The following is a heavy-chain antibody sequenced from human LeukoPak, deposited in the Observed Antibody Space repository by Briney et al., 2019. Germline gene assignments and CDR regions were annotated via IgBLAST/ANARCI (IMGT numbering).Heavy chain of an antibody. Sequence: ASVKVSCKASGYTFTGYYMHWVRQAPGQGLEWMGWINPNSGGTNYAQKFQGRGTMTRDTSISTAYMELSRLRSDDTAVYYCARARGATWAEYYYYGMDVWGQGTTVTVSS. CDR3: ARARGATWAEYYYYGMDV. J-gene: IGHJ6*02. V-gene: IGHV1-2*02. D-gene: IGHD5-12*01. CDR1: GYTFTGYY. CDR2: INPNSGGT.